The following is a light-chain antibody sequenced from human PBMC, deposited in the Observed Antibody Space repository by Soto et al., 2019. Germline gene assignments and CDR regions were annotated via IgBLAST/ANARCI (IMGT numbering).Light chain of an antibody. Sequence: QSALSQPASVSGSPGQSITISCTGTSSDVGAYNYVSWYQQHPDKAPKLTNRPSGVSDRFSGSKSGNTASLTISGLQAEDEADYYCSSYTTSSTLPYVFGTGTKVTVL. J-gene: IGLJ1*01. V-gene: IGLV2-14*01. CDR3: SSYTTSSTLPYV. CDR1: SSDVGAYNY.